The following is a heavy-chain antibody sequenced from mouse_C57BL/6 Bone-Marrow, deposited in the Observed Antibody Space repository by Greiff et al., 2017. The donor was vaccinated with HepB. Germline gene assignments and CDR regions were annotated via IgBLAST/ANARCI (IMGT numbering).Heavy chain of an antibody. CDR2: ICRGGST. D-gene: IGHD2-5*01. J-gene: IGHJ4*01. Sequence: QVQLKQSGPGLVQPSQSLSITCTVSGFSLTSYGVHWVRQSPGKGLEWLGVICRGGSTDYNAAFMSRLSITKDNSKSQVFFKMHSLQADDTAIYYCANSFYYSNPYYYAMDYWGQGTSVTVSS. V-gene: IGHV2-5*01. CDR3: ANSFYYSNPYYYAMDY. CDR1: GFSLTSYG.